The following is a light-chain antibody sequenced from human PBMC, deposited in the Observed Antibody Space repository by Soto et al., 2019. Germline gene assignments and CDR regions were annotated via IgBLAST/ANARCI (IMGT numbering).Light chain of an antibody. J-gene: IGKJ3*01. CDR2: GAS. Sequence: EIVLTQSPGTLSLSPGERATLSCRASQRVSTNYLAWYQQKPGQGPRLLIYGASNRATGIPDRFSGSGSGTDFTLTISRLEPEDFAVYYCQQYVSSVTFGPGTKVDIK. V-gene: IGKV3-20*01. CDR1: QRVSTNY. CDR3: QQYVSSVT.